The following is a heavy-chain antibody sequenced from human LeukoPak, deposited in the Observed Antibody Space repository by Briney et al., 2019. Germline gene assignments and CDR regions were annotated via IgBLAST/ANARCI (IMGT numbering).Heavy chain of an antibody. CDR1: GFAFSSYA. CDR3: ARKFYSGSRDY. Sequence: GGSLRLSCAASGFAFSSYAMHWVRQAPGKGLEWVALISYDASNKYYADSVKGRFTISRDNSKNTLYLQMNSQRAEDTAVYYCARKFYSGSRDYWGQGTLVTVSS. D-gene: IGHD3-10*01. J-gene: IGHJ4*02. V-gene: IGHV3-30-3*01. CDR2: ISYDASNK.